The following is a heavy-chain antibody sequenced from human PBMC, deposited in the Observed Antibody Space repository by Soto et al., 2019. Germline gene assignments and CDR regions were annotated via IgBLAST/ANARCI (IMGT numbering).Heavy chain of an antibody. V-gene: IGHV1-18*01. Sequence: ASVKVSCKASGYPFTSYGISWVRQAPGQGLEWMGWISAYNGNTNYAQKLQGRVTMTTDTSTSTAYMELRSLRSDDTAVYYCARAPYSGSYYYYYGMDVWGQGTTVTVSS. CDR3: ARAPYSGSYYYYYGMDV. J-gene: IGHJ6*02. CDR1: GYPFTSYG. CDR2: ISAYNGNT. D-gene: IGHD1-26*01.